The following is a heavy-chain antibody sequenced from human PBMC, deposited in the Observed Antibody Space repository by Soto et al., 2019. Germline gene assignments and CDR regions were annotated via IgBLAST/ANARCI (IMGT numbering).Heavy chain of an antibody. V-gene: IGHV3-9*01. Sequence: EVQLVESGGGLVQSGKSLRLSCAASGLTFDDYAMHWVRQAPGKDLEWVSGISWNSGSIGYADSVKGRFTISRDNAKNSXCLQMNSLRAGDTALYYCASGRGYDILTGYYPYFDYWGQGTLVTVSS. CDR1: GLTFDDYA. D-gene: IGHD3-9*01. CDR2: ISWNSGSI. CDR3: ASGRGYDILTGYYPYFDY. J-gene: IGHJ4*02.